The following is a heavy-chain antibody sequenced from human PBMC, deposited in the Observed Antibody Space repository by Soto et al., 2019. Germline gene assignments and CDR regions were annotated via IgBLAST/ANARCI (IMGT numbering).Heavy chain of an antibody. CDR1: GYTFTSYG. CDR3: ARDLSDILTGYYLIHY. J-gene: IGHJ4*02. Sequence: GASVKVSCKASGYTFTSYGISWVRQAPGQGLEWMGWISAYNGNTNYAQKLQGRVTMTTDTSTSTAYMELRSLRSDDTAVYYCARDLSDILTGYYLIHYWGQGTLVTVS. V-gene: IGHV1-18*01. CDR2: ISAYNGNT. D-gene: IGHD3-9*01.